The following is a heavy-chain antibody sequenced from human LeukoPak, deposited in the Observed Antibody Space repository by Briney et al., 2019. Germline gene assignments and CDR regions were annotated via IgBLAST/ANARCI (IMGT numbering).Heavy chain of an antibody. V-gene: IGHV4-34*01. D-gene: IGHD2-2*01. Sequence: KPSETLSLTCAVYGGSFSGYYWSWIRQPPGKGLEWIGEINHSGSTNYNPSLKSRVTISVDTSKNQFSLKLSSVTAADTAVYYCARGSDIVVVPAATGGWFDPWGQGTLVTVSS. J-gene: IGHJ5*02. CDR1: GGSFSGYY. CDR2: INHSGST. CDR3: ARGSDIVVVPAATGGWFDP.